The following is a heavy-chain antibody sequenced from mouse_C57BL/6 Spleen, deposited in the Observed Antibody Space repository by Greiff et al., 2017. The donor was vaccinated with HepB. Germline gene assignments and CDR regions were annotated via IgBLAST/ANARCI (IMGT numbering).Heavy chain of an antibody. CDR3: ARELRLPFDY. CDR1: GYTFTDYN. CDR2: INPNNGGT. V-gene: IGHV1-22*01. J-gene: IGHJ2*01. D-gene: IGHD3-2*02. Sequence: VQLQQSGPELVKPGASVKMSCKASGYTFTDYNLHWVKQSHGKSLEWIGYINPNNGGTSYNQKFKGKATLTVNKSSSTAYMELRSLTSEDSAVYYCARELRLPFDYWGQGTTLTVSS.